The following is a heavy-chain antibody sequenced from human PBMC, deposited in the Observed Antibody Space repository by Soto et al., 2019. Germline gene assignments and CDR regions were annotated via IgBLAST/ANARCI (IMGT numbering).Heavy chain of an antibody. CDR1: GFSFSSYG. D-gene: IGHD6-19*01. V-gene: IGHV3-33*06. CDR2: IWYDGSNK. CDR3: AKENNGWYVAY. J-gene: IGHJ4*02. Sequence: QVQLVESGGGVVQPGRSLRLSCAASGFSFSSYGMHWVRQAPGKGLEWVAVIWYDGSNKYYADSVKGRFTISRDNSKNTLYWQMNSLRAEDTAVYYCAKENNGWYVAYWGQGTLVTVSS.